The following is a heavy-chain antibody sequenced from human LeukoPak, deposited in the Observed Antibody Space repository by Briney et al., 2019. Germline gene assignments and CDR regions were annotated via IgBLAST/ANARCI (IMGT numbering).Heavy chain of an antibody. J-gene: IGHJ4*02. CDR1: GGTFSSYA. V-gene: IGHV1-69*13. CDR2: IIPIFGTA. Sequence: PVASVKVSCKASGGTFSSYAISWVRQAPGQGLEWMGGIIPIFGTANYAQKFQGRVTITADESTSTAYMELSSLRSEDTAVYYCARGSDRGDTAMVFDYWGQGTLVTVSS. CDR3: ARGSDRGDTAMVFDY. D-gene: IGHD5-18*01.